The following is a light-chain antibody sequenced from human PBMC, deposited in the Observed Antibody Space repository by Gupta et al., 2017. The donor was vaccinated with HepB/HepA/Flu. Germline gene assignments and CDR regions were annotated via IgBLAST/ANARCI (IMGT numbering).Light chain of an antibody. J-gene: IGKJ1*01. CDR1: QSVSSSY. V-gene: IGKV3-20*01. CDR3: QQYCSSPPRT. CDR2: GAS. Sequence: EIVLTQSPGTLSLSPGERATLSCRASQSVSSSYLAWYQQKPGQAPRLLIYGASSRATGIPDRFSGSGSGTDFTLTISRLEPEDFAVYYCQQYCSSPPRTFGQGTKEEIK.